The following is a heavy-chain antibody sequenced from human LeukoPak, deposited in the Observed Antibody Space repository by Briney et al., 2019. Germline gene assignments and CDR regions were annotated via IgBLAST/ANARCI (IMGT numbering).Heavy chain of an antibody. V-gene: IGHV1-69*13. J-gene: IGHJ1*01. CDR2: IITIFGTA. CDR1: GGTFSSYA. D-gene: IGHD6-19*01. CDR3: ARDLAPYGSGWYSFQH. Sequence: RRASVRVSRAASGGTFSSYAISWVRQAPGQGLEWIGGIITIFGTANYAQTLQGRVTITADESTSTAYMELSSLRSEDTAVYYCARDLAPYGSGWYSFQHWGQGTLVTVSS.